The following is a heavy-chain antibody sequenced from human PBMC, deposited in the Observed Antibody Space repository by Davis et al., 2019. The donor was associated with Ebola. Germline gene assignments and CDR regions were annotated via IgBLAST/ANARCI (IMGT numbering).Heavy chain of an antibody. CDR2: IIPIFGTA. J-gene: IGHJ6*02. V-gene: IGHV1-69*06. D-gene: IGHD2-21*02. CDR3: AREAYCGGDCYSFYYYYGMDV. Sequence: AASVKVSCKASGGTFSSYAISWVRQAPGQGLEWMGGIIPIFGTANYAQKFQGRVTITADKSTSTAYMELSSLRSDDTAVYYCAREAYCGGDCYSFYYYYGMDVWGQGTTVTVSS. CDR1: GGTFSSYA.